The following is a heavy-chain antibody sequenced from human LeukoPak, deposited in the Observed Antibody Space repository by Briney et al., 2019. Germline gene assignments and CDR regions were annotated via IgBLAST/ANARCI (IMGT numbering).Heavy chain of an antibody. CDR1: GYTFTSYY. CDR3: ARDVGTITGTHY. V-gene: IGHV1-46*01. CDR2: INPSDGST. D-gene: IGHD1/OR15-1a*01. J-gene: IGHJ4*02. Sequence: ASVKVSCKASGYTFTSYYMHWVRQAPGQGLEWMGIINPSDGSTSYAQKFQGRVTMTRDTSISTAYMELSRLRSDDTAVYYCARDVGTITGTHYWGQGTLVTVSS.